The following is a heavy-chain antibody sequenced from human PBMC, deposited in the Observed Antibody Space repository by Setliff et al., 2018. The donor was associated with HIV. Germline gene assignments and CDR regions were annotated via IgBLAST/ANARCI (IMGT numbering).Heavy chain of an antibody. CDR3: ARSRGSRYDTASNRRGYYYDF. CDR1: GGPFSGYY. Sequence: TLSLTCAVYGGPFSGYYWTWIRQSPERGLEWIGEINQGQTTDYNPSLKRRVSISVDTSKNQFSLRLRSVTVADTAVYFCARSRGSRYDTASNRRGYYYDFWSQGTQVTVSS. D-gene: IGHD3-3*01. V-gene: IGHV4-34*01. CDR2: INQGQTT. J-gene: IGHJ4*02.